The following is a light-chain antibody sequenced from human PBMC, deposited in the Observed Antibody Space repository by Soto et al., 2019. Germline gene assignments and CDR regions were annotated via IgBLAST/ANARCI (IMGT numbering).Light chain of an antibody. CDR3: QQSYSTLT. Sequence: DIQMTQSPSSLSASVADRVTITCRASQSISSYLNWYQQKPGKAPNLLIYAASSLQSGVPSRFSGIGSATDFTLTISSLQPEDFATYYCQQSYSTLTFGPGTKVDIK. V-gene: IGKV1-39*01. J-gene: IGKJ3*01. CDR1: QSISSY. CDR2: AAS.